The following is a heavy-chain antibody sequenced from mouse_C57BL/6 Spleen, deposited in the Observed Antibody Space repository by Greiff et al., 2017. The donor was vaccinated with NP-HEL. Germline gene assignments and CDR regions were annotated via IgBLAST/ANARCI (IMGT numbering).Heavy chain of an antibody. D-gene: IGHD3-2*02. CDR2: IDPSDSYT. J-gene: IGHJ4*01. V-gene: IGHV1-69*01. CDR1: GYTFTSYW. Sequence: VQLQQSGAELVMPGASVKLSCKASGYTFTSYWMHWVKQRPGQGLEWIGEIDPSDSYTNYNQKVKGKSTLTVDKSSSTAYMQLSSLTSEDSAVYYCASSQATGAMDYWGQGTSVTVSS. CDR3: ASSQATGAMDY.